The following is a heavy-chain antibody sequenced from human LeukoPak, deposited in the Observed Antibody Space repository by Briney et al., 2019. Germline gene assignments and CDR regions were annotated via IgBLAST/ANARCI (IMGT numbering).Heavy chain of an antibody. J-gene: IGHJ1*01. CDR1: GYTFTGYY. Sequence: ASVKVSCKASGYTFTGYYMHWVRQAPGQGLEGMGWINPNSGGTNYAQKFQGRVTMTRDTSISTAYMELSRLRSDDTAVYYCARGLLDIVVVPAAIDLYFQHWGQGTLVTVSS. CDR3: ARGLLDIVVVPAAIDLYFQH. D-gene: IGHD2-2*03. V-gene: IGHV1-2*02. CDR2: INPNSGGT.